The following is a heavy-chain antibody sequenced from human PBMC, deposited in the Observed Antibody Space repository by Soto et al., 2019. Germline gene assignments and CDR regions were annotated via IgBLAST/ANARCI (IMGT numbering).Heavy chain of an antibody. CDR1: GYTFTSYD. D-gene: IGHD4-17*01. V-gene: IGHV1-8*01. J-gene: IGHJ3*02. Sequence: ASVKVSCKASGYTFTSYDINWVRQATGQGLEWMGWMNPNSGNTGYAQKFQGRVTMTRNTSISTAYMELNSLRAEDTAVYYCARDRWDYGDYNAGGDAFDIWGQGTMVTVSS. CDR2: MNPNSGNT. CDR3: ARDRWDYGDYNAGGDAFDI.